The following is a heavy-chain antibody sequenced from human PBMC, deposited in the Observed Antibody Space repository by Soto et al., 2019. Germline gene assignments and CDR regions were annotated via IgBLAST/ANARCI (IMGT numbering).Heavy chain of an antibody. CDR1: GFTFSSYA. Sequence: QVQLVESGGGVVQPGRSLRLSCAASGFTFSSYAMHWVRQAPGKGLEWVAVISYDGSNKYYADSVKGRFTISRDNSKNTLYLQMNSLRDEDTAVYYCASTMDVWGQGTTVTDSS. CDR2: ISYDGSNK. V-gene: IGHV3-30-3*01. CDR3: ASTMDV. J-gene: IGHJ6*02.